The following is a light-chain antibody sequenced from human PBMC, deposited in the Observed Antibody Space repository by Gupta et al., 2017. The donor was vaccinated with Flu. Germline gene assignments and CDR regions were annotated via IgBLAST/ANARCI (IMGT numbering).Light chain of an antibody. CDR2: GAS. CDR3: QHYGSSPPIT. V-gene: IGKV3-20*01. CDR1: QSVSSNT. J-gene: IGKJ5*01. Sequence: VLTPSPGTLSLSPGERATLFCRTSQSVSSNTLSWYQHKTGQAPTLLMYGASSRAACSHDSCSGSGSCTDVSLTISGLEPEDVAVDYCQHYGSSPPITFGQGTRLEIK.